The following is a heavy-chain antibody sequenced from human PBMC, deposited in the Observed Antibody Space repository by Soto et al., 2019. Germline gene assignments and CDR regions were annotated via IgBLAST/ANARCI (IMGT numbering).Heavy chain of an antibody. CDR1: GGSISSSNW. J-gene: IGHJ4*02. Sequence: SETLSLTCAVSGGSISSSNWWSWVRQPPGKGLEWFGEIYHSGSTNYNPSLKSRVTISVDKSKNQFSLKLSSVTAADTAVYYCARAPEERITIIGVVIIPVWDYWGQGTLVTVSS. CDR3: ARAPEERITIIGVVIIPVWDY. CDR2: IYHSGST. D-gene: IGHD3-3*01. V-gene: IGHV4-4*02.